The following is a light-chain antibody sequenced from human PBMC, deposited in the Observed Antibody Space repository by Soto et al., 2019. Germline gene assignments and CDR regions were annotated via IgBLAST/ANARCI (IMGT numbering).Light chain of an antibody. CDR3: QSYDGSLSGFVV. CDR2: GNS. Sequence: QSVLTQPPSVSGAPGQRGTISCTGSSSSIGAGYDVHWYQQLPGTAPKLLISGNSNRPSGVPDRFSGSKSGTSASLAITGFKAEDEADYYCQSYDGSLSGFVVFGGGTKLTGL. J-gene: IGLJ2*01. V-gene: IGLV1-40*01. CDR1: SSSIGAGYD.